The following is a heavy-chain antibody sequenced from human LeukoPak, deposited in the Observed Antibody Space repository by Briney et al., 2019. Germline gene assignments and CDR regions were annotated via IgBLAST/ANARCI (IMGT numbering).Heavy chain of an antibody. J-gene: IGHJ5*02. V-gene: IGHV1-8*01. CDR3: ARGRYNWFDP. CDR2: MNPNSGNT. CDR1: GYTFTSYD. Sequence: GASVKVSCKASGYTFTSYDINWVRQATGQGLEWMGWMNPNSGNTGYVQKFQGRVTMTRSTSISTAYMELSSLRSEDTAVYYCARGRYNWFDPWGQGTLVTVSS.